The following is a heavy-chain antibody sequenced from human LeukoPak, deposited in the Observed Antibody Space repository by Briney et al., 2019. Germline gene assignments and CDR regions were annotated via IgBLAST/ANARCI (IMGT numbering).Heavy chain of an antibody. V-gene: IGHV4-30-4*01. Sequence: SQTLSLTCTVSGGSISSGDYYWSWIRQPPGKGLEWIGYIYYSGSTYYNPSLKSRVTISVDTSKNQFSLKLSSMTAADTAVYYCARGETDYSIAFDIWGQGTMVTVSS. CDR3: ARGETDYSIAFDI. CDR1: GGSISSGDYY. D-gene: IGHD4-11*01. J-gene: IGHJ3*02. CDR2: IYYSGST.